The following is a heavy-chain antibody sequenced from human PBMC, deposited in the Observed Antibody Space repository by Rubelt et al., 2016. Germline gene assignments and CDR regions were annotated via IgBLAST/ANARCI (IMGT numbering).Heavy chain of an antibody. CDR2: IWYDGSNK. CDR1: GFTFSSYG. V-gene: IGHV3-33*01. J-gene: IGHJ3*02. Sequence: QVQLVESGGGVVQPGRSLRLSCAASGFTFSSYGMHWVRQAPGKGLEWVAVIWYDGSNKTYDDSVTGRFNISRDNSKNTLYLQMNSLRAEGTAVYYCARDRAGSSSWYPVFGAFDIWGQGTMVTVSS. CDR3: ARDRAGSSSWYPVFGAFDI. D-gene: IGHD6-13*01.